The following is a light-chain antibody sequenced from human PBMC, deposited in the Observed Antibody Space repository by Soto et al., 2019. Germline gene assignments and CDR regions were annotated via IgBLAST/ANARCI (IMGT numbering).Light chain of an antibody. Sequence: EVVLTQSPGPLSLSPGERATLSCRASQSVDRNYLSWFQHKRGQPPRVLVFATSSRAAGTPVRFSGSGSGTNFTLTITRVEPEDVGVYYCQQYGGSPPAYTFGRGTKLEI. CDR1: QSVDRNY. V-gene: IGKV3-20*01. CDR3: QQYGGSPPAYT. CDR2: ATS. J-gene: IGKJ2*01.